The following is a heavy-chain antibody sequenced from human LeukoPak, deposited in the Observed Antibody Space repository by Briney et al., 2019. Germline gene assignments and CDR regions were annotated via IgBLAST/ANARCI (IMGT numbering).Heavy chain of an antibody. CDR2: ISGSGGST. V-gene: IGHV3-23*01. J-gene: IGHJ4*02. Sequence: GGSLRLYCAASGFTFSSYAMSWVRQAPGKGLELVSAISGSGGSTYYADSVKGRFTISRDNSKNTLYLQMNSLRAEDTAVYYCAKGGDYTPFDYWGQGTLVTGSS. CDR3: AKGGDYTPFDY. CDR1: GFTFSSYA. D-gene: IGHD4-17*01.